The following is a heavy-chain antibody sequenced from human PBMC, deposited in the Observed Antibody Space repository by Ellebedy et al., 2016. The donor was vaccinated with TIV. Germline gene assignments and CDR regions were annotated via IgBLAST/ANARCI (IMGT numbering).Heavy chain of an antibody. Sequence: SVKVSCXASGGTFSSYAISWVRQAPGQGLEWMGGIIPIFGTANYAQKFQGRVTITADESTSTAYMELSSLRSEDTAVYYCARSLYCSGGSCYSSDYWGQGTLVTVSS. CDR3: ARSLYCSGGSCYSSDY. CDR2: IIPIFGTA. CDR1: GGTFSSYA. D-gene: IGHD2-15*01. V-gene: IGHV1-69*13. J-gene: IGHJ4*02.